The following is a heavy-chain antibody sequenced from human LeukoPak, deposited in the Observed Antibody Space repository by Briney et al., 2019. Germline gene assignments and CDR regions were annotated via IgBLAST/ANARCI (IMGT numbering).Heavy chain of an antibody. CDR3: ARDRPLDAFDI. Sequence: ASETLSLTCTVSGGSISRTSYYWDWIRQPPGKGLEWIGNVFDSGSTHYNPSLKSRITISVDTSKNQFSLKLSSVTAADTAVYYCARDRPLDAFDIWGQGTTVTVSS. V-gene: IGHV4-39*07. CDR2: VFDSGST. J-gene: IGHJ3*02. CDR1: GGSISRTSYY.